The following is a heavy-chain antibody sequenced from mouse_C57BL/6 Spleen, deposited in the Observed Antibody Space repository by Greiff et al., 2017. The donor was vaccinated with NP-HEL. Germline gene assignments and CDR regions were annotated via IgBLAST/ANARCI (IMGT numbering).Heavy chain of an antibody. Sequence: VQLQQSGPELVKPGASVKISCKAFGYTFTDYYMNWVKQSHGKSLEWIGDINPNNGGTSYNQKFKGKATLTVDKSSSTAYMELRSLTSEDSAVYYCARDGAFDYWGQGTTLTVSS. V-gene: IGHV1-26*01. CDR3: ARDGAFDY. CDR1: GYTFTDYY. CDR2: INPNNGGT. J-gene: IGHJ2*01.